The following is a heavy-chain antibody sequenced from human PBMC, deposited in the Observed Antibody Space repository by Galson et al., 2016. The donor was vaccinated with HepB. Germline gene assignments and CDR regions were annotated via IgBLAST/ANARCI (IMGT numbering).Heavy chain of an antibody. CDR1: GYTFTTNA. Sequence: SVKDSCKASGYTFTTNAVHWVRQAPGQRLEWMGWINAGNGNTRYSQKFQGRVTITRDTSASPAYMELSMLRSEDPALYYCARPYYYDFWSGFYTGDYGMDVWGQGTTVTVSS. J-gene: IGHJ6*02. CDR2: INAGNGNT. V-gene: IGHV1-3*01. D-gene: IGHD3-3*01. CDR3: ARPYYYDFWSGFYTGDYGMDV.